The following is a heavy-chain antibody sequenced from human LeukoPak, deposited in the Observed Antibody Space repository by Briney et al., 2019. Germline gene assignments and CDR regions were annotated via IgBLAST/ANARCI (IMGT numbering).Heavy chain of an antibody. V-gene: IGHV4-59*01. J-gene: IGHJ5*02. Sequence: PSETLSLTCTVSGGSISGYYWSWIRQPPGKGLEWIGYIYYSGSTNYNPSLKSRVTISVDTSKNQFSLKLSSVTAADTAVYYCARDKALWFGELLQPHNWFDPWGQGTLVTVSS. D-gene: IGHD3-10*01. CDR3: ARDKALWFGELLQPHNWFDP. CDR1: GGSISGYY. CDR2: IYYSGST.